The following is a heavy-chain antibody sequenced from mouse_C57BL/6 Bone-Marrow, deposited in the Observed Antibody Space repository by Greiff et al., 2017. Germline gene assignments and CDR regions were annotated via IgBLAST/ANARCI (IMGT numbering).Heavy chain of an antibody. CDR3: AREGLRQEAYFDY. V-gene: IGHV1-50*01. CDR2: IDPSDSYT. CDR1: GYTFTSYW. D-gene: IGHD2-4*01. J-gene: IGHJ2*01. Sequence: QVQLKQPGAELVKPGASVKLSCKASGYTFTSYWMQWVKQRPGQGLEWIGEIDPSDSYTNYNQKFKGKATLTVDTYSSTAYMQLSSLTSEDSAVYYCAREGLRQEAYFDYWGQGTTLTGSS.